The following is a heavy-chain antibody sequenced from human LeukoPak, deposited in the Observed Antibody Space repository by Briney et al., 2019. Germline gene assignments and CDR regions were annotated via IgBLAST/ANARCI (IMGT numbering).Heavy chain of an antibody. CDR2: FVPGDSST. D-gene: IGHD6-6*01. V-gene: IGHV5-10-1*01. CDR3: ARQGSYTTSSFDY. Sequence: GESLKISCTASGYSFTSYWITWVRQVPGKGLELMGKFVPGDSSTNYSPSFHGHVTISGDKSISTAYLQWNSLKASDTAMYYCARQGSYTTSSFDYWGQGTLVTVSS. CDR1: GYSFTSYW. J-gene: IGHJ4*02.